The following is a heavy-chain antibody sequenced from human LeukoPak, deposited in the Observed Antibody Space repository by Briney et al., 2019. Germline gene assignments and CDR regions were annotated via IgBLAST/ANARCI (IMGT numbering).Heavy chain of an antibody. D-gene: IGHD6-6*01. CDR2: INPSGGST. CDR1: GYTFTSYG. V-gene: IGHV1-46*01. CDR3: ARDAGKYSSSSDYYYYYYMDV. Sequence: ASVKVSCKASGYTFTSYGISWVRQAPGQGLEWMGIINPSGGSTSYAQKFQGRVTMTRDMSTSTVYMELSSLRSGDTAVYYCARDAGKYSSSSDYYYYYYMDVWGKGTTVTVSS. J-gene: IGHJ6*03.